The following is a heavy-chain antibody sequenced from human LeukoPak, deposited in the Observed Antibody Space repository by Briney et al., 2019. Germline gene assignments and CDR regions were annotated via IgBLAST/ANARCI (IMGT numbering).Heavy chain of an antibody. CDR2: IYSSGST. CDR3: ARVFDSGSQAYFYYMDV. J-gene: IGHJ6*03. Sequence: PSETLSLTCNVSGGSIRGYYWSWIRQPPGKGLEWIGYIYSSGSTNYNPSLKSRVTMSVDTSKNQFSLKVSSVTAADTAVYYCARVFDSGSQAYFYYMDVWGKGTTVAISS. D-gene: IGHD3-10*01. V-gene: IGHV4-59*01. CDR1: GGSIRGYY.